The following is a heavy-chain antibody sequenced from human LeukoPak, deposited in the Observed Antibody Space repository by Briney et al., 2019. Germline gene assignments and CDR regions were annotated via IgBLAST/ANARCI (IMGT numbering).Heavy chain of an antibody. CDR3: VRNGYDSSGYYFWSDY. J-gene: IGHJ4*02. D-gene: IGHD3-22*01. V-gene: IGHV4-34*01. CDR1: DGSFTDYN. Sequence: PSETLSLTCAVYDGSFTDYNWSWIRRSPGKGLEWIAEIHHSGGTNYSPTFKSRVTLLVDTSKNQLSWILRSVTAADTAVYYCVRNGYDSSGYYFWSDYRGQGTLVTVSS. CDR2: IHHSGGT.